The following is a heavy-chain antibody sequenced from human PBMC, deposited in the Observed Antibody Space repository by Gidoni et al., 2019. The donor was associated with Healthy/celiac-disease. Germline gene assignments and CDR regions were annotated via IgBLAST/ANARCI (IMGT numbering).Heavy chain of an antibody. D-gene: IGHD3-22*01. Sequence: QVQLQQWGAGLLKPSETLSLTCAVYGGSFSGYYWSWIRQPPGKGLEWMGEINHSGSTNYNPSLKSRVTISVDTSKNQFSLKLSSVTAADTAVYYCARGFDSSGYHVLFYFDYWGQGTLVTVSS. CDR2: INHSGST. CDR1: GGSFSGYY. V-gene: IGHV4-34*01. CDR3: ARGFDSSGYHVLFYFDY. J-gene: IGHJ4*02.